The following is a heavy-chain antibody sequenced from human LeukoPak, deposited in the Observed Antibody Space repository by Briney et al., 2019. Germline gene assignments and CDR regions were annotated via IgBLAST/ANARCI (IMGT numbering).Heavy chain of an antibody. CDR2: ISYDGSNK. Sequence: PGRSLRLSCAASGFTFSSYGMHWVRQAPGKGLEWVAVISYDGSNKYYADSVKGRFTISRDNSKNTLYLQMNSLRAEDTAVYYCARDLGAAAGIDYWGQGTLVTVSS. V-gene: IGHV3-30*03. CDR1: GFTFSSYG. CDR3: ARDLGAAAGIDY. J-gene: IGHJ4*02. D-gene: IGHD6-13*01.